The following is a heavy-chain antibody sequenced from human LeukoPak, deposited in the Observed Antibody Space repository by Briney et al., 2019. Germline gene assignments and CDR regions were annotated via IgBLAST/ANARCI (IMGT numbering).Heavy chain of an antibody. CDR2: ISGSGDNT. Sequence: GGSLRLSCAASGFTFSSYAMSWVRQAPGKGLEWVSGISGSGDNTYYADSVKGRFTISRDNSKNTLYVQVNSLGTEDTAAYYCAKGRYYDSSGSFYFDYWGQGTLVTVSS. CDR1: GFTFSSYA. CDR3: AKGRYYDSSGSFYFDY. D-gene: IGHD3-22*01. V-gene: IGHV3-23*01. J-gene: IGHJ4*02.